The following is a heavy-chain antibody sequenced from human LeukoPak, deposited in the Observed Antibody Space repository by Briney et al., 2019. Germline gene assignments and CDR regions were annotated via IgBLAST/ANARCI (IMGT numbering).Heavy chain of an antibody. CDR1: GFTVSSNN. CDR2: IYSGGST. J-gene: IGHJ4*02. D-gene: IGHD3-3*01. Sequence: GESLRLSCAASGFTVSSNNMNWVRQAPGKGLEWVSVIYSGGSTYYADSVKGRFTISRDNSKNTLYLQMNSLRAEDTAVYYCAREDSSFGVVTLFDYWGQGTLVTVSS. CDR3: AREDSSFGVVTLFDY. V-gene: IGHV3-53*01.